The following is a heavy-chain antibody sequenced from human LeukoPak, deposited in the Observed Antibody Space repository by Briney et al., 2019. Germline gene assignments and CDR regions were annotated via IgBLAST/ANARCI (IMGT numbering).Heavy chain of an antibody. D-gene: IGHD4-23*01. J-gene: IGHJ4*02. V-gene: IGHV4-4*02. CDR3: ARNGGNSDFDY. CDR2: IYHSGSP. CDR1: GGSISSNNW. Sequence: ASETLSLTCAVSGGSISSNNWWGWVRQPPGKGLERIGEIYHSGSPNYNPSLKSRVTISVDKSRNHFSLNLSSVTAADTAVYYCARNGGNSDFDYWGQGTPVTVSS.